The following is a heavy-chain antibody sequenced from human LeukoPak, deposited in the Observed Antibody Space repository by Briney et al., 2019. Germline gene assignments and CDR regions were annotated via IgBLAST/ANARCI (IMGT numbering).Heavy chain of an antibody. J-gene: IGHJ6*02. V-gene: IGHV4-34*01. D-gene: IGHD1-7*01. Sequence: TSETLSLTCAVYGGSFSGYYWSWIRQPPGKGLEWIGEINHSGSTNYNPSLKSRVTISVDTSKNQFSLKLSSVTAADTAVYYCASLELWEGALRDFGYYYYGMDVWGQGTTVTVSS. CDR1: GGSFSGYY. CDR2: INHSGST. CDR3: ASLELWEGALRDFGYYYYGMDV.